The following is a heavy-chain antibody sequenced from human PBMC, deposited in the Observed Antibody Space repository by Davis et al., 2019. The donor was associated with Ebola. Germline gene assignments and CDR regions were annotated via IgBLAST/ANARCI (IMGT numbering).Heavy chain of an antibody. V-gene: IGHV3-7*03. J-gene: IGHJ4*02. Sequence: GESLKISCVASGFTFSSYWMSWIRQAPGKGLKWVANIKQDGSEKYYVDSVKGRFTISRDNAKNSLYLQMNSLRAEDTAVDYCARDIALYYDFWSGTFDYWGQGTLVTVSS. CDR3: ARDIALYYDFWSGTFDY. CDR2: IKQDGSEK. CDR1: GFTFSSYW. D-gene: IGHD3-3*01.